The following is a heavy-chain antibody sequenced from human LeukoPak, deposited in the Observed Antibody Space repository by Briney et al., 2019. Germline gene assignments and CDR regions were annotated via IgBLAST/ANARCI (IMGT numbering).Heavy chain of an antibody. Sequence: SETLSLTXSVSGGSISSSSYYWGWIRQPPGKGLEWIGRIYYSGSTYYNPSLKSPVTISVDTSKNQFSLKLSSVTAADTAVYYCARTHCSSTSCPFWFDPWGQGTLVTVSS. V-gene: IGHV4-39*01. CDR2: IYYSGST. D-gene: IGHD2-2*01. CDR3: ARTHCSSTSCPFWFDP. J-gene: IGHJ5*02. CDR1: GGSISSSSYY.